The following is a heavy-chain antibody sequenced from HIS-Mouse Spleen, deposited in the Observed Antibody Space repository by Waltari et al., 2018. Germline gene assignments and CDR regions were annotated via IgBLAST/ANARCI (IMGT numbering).Heavy chain of an antibody. CDR3: AYGDYFDY. D-gene: IGHD4-17*01. V-gene: IGHV4-39*01. J-gene: IGHJ4*02. CDR2: IYYSGTT. CDR1: GGSISSSSYY. Sequence: QLQLQESGPGLVKPSETLSLTCTVSGGSISSSSYYWGWIRQPPGKGLEWIGSIYYSGTTSSDPSLKCRVTISVDTSKNQFSLKLSSVTAADTAVYYCAYGDYFDYWGQGTLVTVSS.